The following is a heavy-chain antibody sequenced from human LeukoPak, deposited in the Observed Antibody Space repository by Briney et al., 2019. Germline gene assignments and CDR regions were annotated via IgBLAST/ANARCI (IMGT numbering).Heavy chain of an antibody. Sequence: PGGSLRLSCGASGFTFSSYWMTWVRQAPGKGLEWVANIKEDGSEIHYLDSVKGRFTISRDNAKRSLYLQMNSLRAEDAAVYYCARWTLGYCSGGSCLNWFGPWGQGTLVTVSS. D-gene: IGHD2-15*01. CDR2: IKEDGSEI. J-gene: IGHJ5*02. CDR1: GFTFSSYW. V-gene: IGHV3-7*01. CDR3: ARWTLGYCSGGSCLNWFGP.